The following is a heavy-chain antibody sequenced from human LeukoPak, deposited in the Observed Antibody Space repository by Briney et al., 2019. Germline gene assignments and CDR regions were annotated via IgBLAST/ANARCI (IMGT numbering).Heavy chain of an antibody. J-gene: IGHJ4*02. D-gene: IGHD3-22*01. CDR1: GFTFSSYA. CDR2: ISYDGSNK. V-gene: IGHV3-30*07. CDR3: ADYDSSGYYGENDY. Sequence: GGSLRLSCAASGFTFSSYAMHWVRQAPGKGLEWVAVISYDGSNKYYADSVKGRFTISRDNSKNTLYLQMNSLRAEDTAVYYCADYDSSGYYGENDYWGQGTLVTVSS.